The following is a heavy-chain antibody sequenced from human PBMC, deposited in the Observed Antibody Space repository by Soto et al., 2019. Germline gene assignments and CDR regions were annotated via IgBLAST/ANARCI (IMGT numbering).Heavy chain of an antibody. CDR3: ARMEACSTTSCYGWFDP. D-gene: IGHD2-2*01. Sequence: XGTLALTFAVSGYSISSSNWWCWIRQPPGKGLEWIGYIYYSGSTYYNPSLKSRVTMSVDTSKNQFSLKLSSVTAVDTAVYYCARMEACSTTSCYGWFDPWGQGTLVTVSS. J-gene: IGHJ5*02. CDR2: IYYSGST. V-gene: IGHV4-28*01. CDR1: GYSISSSNW.